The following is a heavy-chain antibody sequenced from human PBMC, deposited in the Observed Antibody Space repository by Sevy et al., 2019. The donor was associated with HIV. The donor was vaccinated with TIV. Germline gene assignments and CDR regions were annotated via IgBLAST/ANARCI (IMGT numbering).Heavy chain of an antibody. CDR3: GIGGEYNWNDV. CDR1: GFTFSSYS. CDR2: ISSSSSTI. J-gene: IGHJ5*02. Sequence: GGSLRLSCAASGFTFSSYSMNWVRQAPGKGLEWVSYISSSSSTIYYADSVKGRFTISRDNAKNSLYLQMNSLRAEDTAVYYCGIGGEYNWNDVWGQGTLVTVSS. V-gene: IGHV3-48*01. D-gene: IGHD3-3*01.